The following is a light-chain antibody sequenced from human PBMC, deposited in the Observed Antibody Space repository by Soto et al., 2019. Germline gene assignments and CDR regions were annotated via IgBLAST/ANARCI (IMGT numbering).Light chain of an antibody. Sequence: QSALTQPASVCGSPGQSITISCTGTSSDVGGYKYVSWYQQHPDKAPKVVIYEVSRRPSGISSRFSGSKSGNTASLTISGLQAVDEADYYCCSYTSRSTWVFGGGTKLTVL. CDR3: CSYTSRSTWV. J-gene: IGLJ3*02. CDR1: SSDVGGYKY. V-gene: IGLV2-14*01. CDR2: EVS.